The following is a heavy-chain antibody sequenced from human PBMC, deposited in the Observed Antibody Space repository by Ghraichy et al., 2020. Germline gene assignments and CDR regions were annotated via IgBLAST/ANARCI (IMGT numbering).Heavy chain of an antibody. CDR1: GGSISSSSYY. CDR2: IYYSGST. J-gene: IGHJ4*02. Sequence: SETLSLTCTVSGGSISSSSYYWGWIRQPPGKGLEWIGSIYYSGSTYYNPSLKSRVTISVDTSKNQLSLKLSSVTAADTAVYYCARLLYGDYGTCFDYWGQGTLVTVSS. CDR3: ARLLYGDYGTCFDY. V-gene: IGHV4-39*01. D-gene: IGHD4-17*01.